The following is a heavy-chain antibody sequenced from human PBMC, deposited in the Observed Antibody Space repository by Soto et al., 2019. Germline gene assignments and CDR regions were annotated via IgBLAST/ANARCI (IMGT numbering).Heavy chain of an antibody. Sequence: GGSLRLSCVASGFTFSSYAMGWVRQAPGKGLEWVSTIGSSIDNTYYADSVKGRFTISGDNSKNTLHLQMNSLRAEDTAVYFCANRGRYYFDYWGQGALVTVSS. CDR1: GFTFSSYA. V-gene: IGHV3-23*01. CDR2: IGSSIDNT. D-gene: IGHD3-10*01. J-gene: IGHJ4*02. CDR3: ANRGRYYFDY.